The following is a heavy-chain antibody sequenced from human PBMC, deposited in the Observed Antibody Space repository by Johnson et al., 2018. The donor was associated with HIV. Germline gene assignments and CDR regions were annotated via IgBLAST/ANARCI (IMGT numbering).Heavy chain of an antibody. CDR1: GFTFSSYV. J-gene: IGHJ3*02. D-gene: IGHD7-27*01. CDR3: AKVPDLLNWEADAFDI. CDR2: ISYDGSNK. V-gene: IGHV3-30*18. Sequence: QMSLVESGGGVVQPGRSLRLSCAASGFTFSSYVMHWVRQAPGKGPEGVAGISYDGSNKYYVVSVKGRFTIPRDNAKNYLYLQLNSLRAEDTALYYCAKVPDLLNWEADAFDIWGQGTMVTVSS.